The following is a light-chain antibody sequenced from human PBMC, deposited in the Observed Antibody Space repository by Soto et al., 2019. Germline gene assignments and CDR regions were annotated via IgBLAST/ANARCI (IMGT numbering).Light chain of an antibody. Sequence: DIQMTQSPSSLSASVGDRVTITCRASQSISSYLHWYQQKPGKAPKLLIYAASNLQSGVPSRFSASGSGTDFTLTLNSLQPEEFATYYWHHGYRTSLTCGPGTKVDIK. V-gene: IGKV1-39*01. CDR2: AAS. CDR3: HHGYRTSLT. J-gene: IGKJ1*01. CDR1: QSISSY.